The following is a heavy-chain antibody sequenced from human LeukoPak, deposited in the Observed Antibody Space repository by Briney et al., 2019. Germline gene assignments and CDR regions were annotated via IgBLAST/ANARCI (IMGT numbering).Heavy chain of an antibody. CDR2: MNPNSGNT. V-gene: IGHV1-8*01. CDR1: GYAFTSYD. D-gene: IGHD6-6*01. J-gene: IGHJ4*02. Sequence: ASVKVSCKASGYAFTSYDINWVRQAPGQGLEWMGWMNPNSGNTGYAQKFQGRVTMTRDTSTSTVYMELSSLRSEDTAVYYCARTKYSSSGNDYWGQGTLVTVSS. CDR3: ARTKYSSSGNDY.